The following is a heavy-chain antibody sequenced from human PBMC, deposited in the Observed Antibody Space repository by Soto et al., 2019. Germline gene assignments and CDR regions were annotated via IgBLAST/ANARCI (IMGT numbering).Heavy chain of an antibody. CDR2: IIPIFGTA. J-gene: IGHJ5*02. Sequence: GASVKVSCKASGGTFSSYAISWVRQAPGQGLEWMGGIIPIFGTANYAQKFQGRVTITADESTSTAYMELSSLRSEDTAVYYCARAGEMATISNWFDPWGQGTLVTVSS. D-gene: IGHD5-12*01. CDR3: ARAGEMATISNWFDP. CDR1: GGTFSSYA. V-gene: IGHV1-69*13.